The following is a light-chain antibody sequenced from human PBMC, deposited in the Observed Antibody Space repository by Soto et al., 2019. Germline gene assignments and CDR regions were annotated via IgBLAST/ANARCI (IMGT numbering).Light chain of an antibody. CDR1: QSISSW. J-gene: IGKJ4*01. Sequence: DIQMTQSPSTLSASVGDRVTITCRTSQSISSWLAWYQQKPGKAPKLLIYKASSLESGVPSRFSGSGSGTEFTLTITSLQPDGFATYFCQQDNSYSLTFGGGTKVEIK. CDR3: QQDNSYSLT. V-gene: IGKV1-5*03. CDR2: KAS.